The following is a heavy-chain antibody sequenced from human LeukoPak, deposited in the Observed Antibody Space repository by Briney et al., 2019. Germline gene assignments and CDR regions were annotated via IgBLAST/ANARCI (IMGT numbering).Heavy chain of an antibody. Sequence: GGSLRLSCAASGFTFEDYAMHWVRQAPGKGLEWVSGISCNSKNIGYADSVKGRFNISRDNDKNFLDLQMNGLRAEDTDGYYFAKTFLYYYYMDVWGKGTTVTVSS. V-gene: IGHV3-9*01. CDR2: ISCNSKNI. CDR1: GFTFEDYA. CDR3: AKTFLYYYYMDV. D-gene: IGHD2/OR15-2a*01. J-gene: IGHJ6*03.